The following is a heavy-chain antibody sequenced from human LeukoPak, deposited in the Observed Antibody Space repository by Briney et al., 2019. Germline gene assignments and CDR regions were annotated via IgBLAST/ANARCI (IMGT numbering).Heavy chain of an antibody. CDR3: ARDFLNYYDDVGFDY. D-gene: IGHD3-22*01. J-gene: IGHJ4*02. CDR2: ISYDGSNI. V-gene: IGHV3-30*04. CDR1: GFTFSSYA. Sequence: GGSLRLSCAASGFTFSSYAMHWVRQAPGKGLEWVAVISYDGSNIYYADSVKGRFTISRDNSKNTLYLQVNSLRAEDTAVYYCARDFLNYYDDVGFDYWGQGTLVTVSS.